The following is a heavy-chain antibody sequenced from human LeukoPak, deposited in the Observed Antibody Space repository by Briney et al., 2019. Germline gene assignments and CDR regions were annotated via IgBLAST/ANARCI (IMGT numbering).Heavy chain of an antibody. V-gene: IGHV4-4*07. CDR2: IYTSGST. CDR3: ARVSGSYSNYGMDV. J-gene: IGHJ6*02. D-gene: IGHD1-26*01. CDR1: GGSISSYY. Sequence: SETLSLTCTVSGGSISSYYWSWIRQPAGKGLEWIGRIYTSGSTNYNPSLKSRITMSVDTSKNQFSLKLSSVTAADTAVYYCARVSGSYSNYGMDVWGQGTTVTVSS.